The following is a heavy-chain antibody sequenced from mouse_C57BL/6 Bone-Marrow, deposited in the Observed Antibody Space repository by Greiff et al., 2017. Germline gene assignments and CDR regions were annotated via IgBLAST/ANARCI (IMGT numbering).Heavy chain of an antibody. J-gene: IGHJ3*01. Sequence: VPLQQSVAEPVRPGASVKLFCTASGLNLKNTLMPRVKQRPEQGLEWIGRIDPANGNTKYAPKFQGKATTTADTSSNTAYLQLSSLTSEDTAIYYCAIWFAYWGQGTLVTVSA. CDR2: IDPANGNT. CDR3: AIWFAY. CDR1: GLNLKNTL. V-gene: IGHV14-3*01.